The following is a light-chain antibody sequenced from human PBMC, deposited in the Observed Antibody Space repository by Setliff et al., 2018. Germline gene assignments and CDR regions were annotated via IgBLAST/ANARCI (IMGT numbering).Light chain of an antibody. CDR3: MSYTTIRTYV. Sequence: QSALTQPASVSRSPGQSITISCAGTSSDVGAYSHVSWYQQYPGKAPKLMISEVSNRPSGVSYRFSGSKSGNTASLTISGLQAEDEADYYCMSYTTIRTYVFGTGTKGTVL. J-gene: IGLJ1*01. CDR1: SSDVGAYSH. CDR2: EVS. V-gene: IGLV2-14*01.